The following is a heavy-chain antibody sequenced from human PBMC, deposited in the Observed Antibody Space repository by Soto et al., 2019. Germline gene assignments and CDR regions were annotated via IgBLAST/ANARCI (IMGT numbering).Heavy chain of an antibody. V-gene: IGHV4-4*07. CDR1: GDSVSSHY. Sequence: SETLSLTCTVSGDSVSSHYWSWIRQPAGKGLEWLGRLYNDERTNYNPSLKSRVTMSMDTSKNQFSLKLTSVTAADSAVYFCAREPLAHSYSDFWGQGILVTVSS. CDR3: AREPLAHSYSDF. CDR2: LYNDERT. J-gene: IGHJ4*02.